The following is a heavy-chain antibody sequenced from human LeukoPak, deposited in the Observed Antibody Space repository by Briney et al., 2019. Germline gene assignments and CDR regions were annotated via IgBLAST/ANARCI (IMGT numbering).Heavy chain of an antibody. CDR3: ARRRSASDGDCFD. Sequence: ESGPTLVXPTQTLTLTYTFSGFLLTTSAVAVAWFRQPPGWALEWLELIYWNDGKYYRPSLKSMLTIAKDTSKSQVVLTMTTVDPVDKDTFYCARRRSASDGDCFD. J-gene: IGHJ5*02. CDR1: GFLLTTSAVA. CDR2: IYWNDGK. D-gene: IGHD4-17*01. V-gene: IGHV2-5*01.